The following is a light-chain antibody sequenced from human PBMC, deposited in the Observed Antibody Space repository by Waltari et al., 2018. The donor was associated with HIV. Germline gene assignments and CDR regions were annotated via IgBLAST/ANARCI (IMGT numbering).Light chain of an antibody. CDR2: DAS. CDR3: QQRSNWPPLT. CDR1: QSIGTS. V-gene: IGKV3-11*01. Sequence: EIVLTQSPATLSVSLGDRATLSCRASQSIGTSLAWYQQKPGQAPSLIIYDASRGAIGIPARFSGSGSGTDFTLTISNVEPEDFAVYYCQQRSNWPPLTFGGGTKVEIK. J-gene: IGKJ4*01.